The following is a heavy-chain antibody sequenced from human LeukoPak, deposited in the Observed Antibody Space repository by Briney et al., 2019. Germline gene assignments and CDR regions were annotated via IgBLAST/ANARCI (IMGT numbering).Heavy chain of an antibody. CDR1: GGSISSYY. CDR3: ARAPIPYDRSRTDYRFDP. J-gene: IGHJ5*02. CDR2: IYYSGST. V-gene: IGHV4-59*01. Sequence: SETLSLTWSVSGGSISSYYWSWLRQPPGKGLEWVGYIYYSGSTNYNPSLKSRVTISLDTSKSQFSLKLTSVTAADTAVYYCARAPIPYDRSRTDYRFDPWGQGTLVTVAS. D-gene: IGHD3-16*01.